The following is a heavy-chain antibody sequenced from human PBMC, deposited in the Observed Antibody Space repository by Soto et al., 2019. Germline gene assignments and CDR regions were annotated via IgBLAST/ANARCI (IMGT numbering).Heavy chain of an antibody. CDR2: IYPGDSST. Sequence: PGESLKISCLASGYTFPTHYIGWVRQMPGKGLEWMGIIYPGDSSTRYSPSLQGQVTISADRSISTAYLQWSSLKASDTAMYYCARGITGYCRGTACPFDYWGQGTLVTVSS. CDR3: ARGITGYCRGTACPFDY. D-gene: IGHD2-2*03. J-gene: IGHJ4*02. V-gene: IGHV5-51*01. CDR1: GYTFPTHY.